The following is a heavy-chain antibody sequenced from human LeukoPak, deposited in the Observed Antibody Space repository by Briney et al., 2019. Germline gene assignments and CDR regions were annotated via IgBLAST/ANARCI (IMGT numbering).Heavy chain of an antibody. CDR1: GYTFTSYG. V-gene: IGHV1-18*01. CDR3: ARGGWRYCSSTSCYGEFYYYYYGMDV. D-gene: IGHD2-2*01. CDR2: ISAYNGNT. Sequence: ASAKVSCKASGYTFTSYGISWVRQAPGQGLEWMGWISAYNGNTNYAQKLQGRVTMTTDTSTSTAYMELRSLRSDDTAVYYCARGGWRYCSSTSCYGEFYYYYYGMDVWGQGTTVTVSS. J-gene: IGHJ6*02.